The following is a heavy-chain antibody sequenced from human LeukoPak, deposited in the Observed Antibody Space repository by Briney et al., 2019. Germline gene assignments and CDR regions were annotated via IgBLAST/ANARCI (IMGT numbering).Heavy chain of an antibody. J-gene: IGHJ4*02. V-gene: IGHV3-23*01. D-gene: IGHD3-22*01. Sequence: GGSLRLSCAVSGITLSNYAMSWVRQPPGKGREWVAGISASGGGTNYADSVRGRFTISRDNPNNTLYLQMNSLRAEDTAFYFCAKRGVVIRVILVGFHKEAYYFESWGQGALVTVSS. CDR3: AKRGVVIRVILVGFHKEAYYFES. CDR2: ISASGGGT. CDR1: GITLSNYA.